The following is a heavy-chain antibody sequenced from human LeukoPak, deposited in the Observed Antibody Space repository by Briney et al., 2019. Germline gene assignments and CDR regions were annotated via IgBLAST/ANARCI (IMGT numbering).Heavy chain of an antibody. V-gene: IGHV3-11*01. D-gene: IGHD2-15*01. Sequence: GGSLRLSCAASGFAFSDYYMSWICQAPGKGLEWVSYISSSGSTIYYADSVKGRFTISRDNAKNSLYLQMNSLRAEDTAVYYCARECSGGSCYPDYWGQGTLVTVSS. CDR2: ISSSGSTI. CDR3: ARECSGGSCYPDY. J-gene: IGHJ4*02. CDR1: GFAFSDYY.